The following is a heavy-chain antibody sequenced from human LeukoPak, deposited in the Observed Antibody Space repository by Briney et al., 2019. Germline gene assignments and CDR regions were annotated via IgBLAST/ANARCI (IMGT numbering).Heavy chain of an antibody. D-gene: IGHD3-22*01. CDR3: ARGPYDSSGYYPLLDY. J-gene: IGHJ4*02. V-gene: IGHV4-34*01. Sequence: SETLSLTCAVYGGSFSGYYWSWIRQPPGKGLEWIGEINHSGSTNYNPSLKSRVTISVDTSKNQFSLKLSSVTAADTAVYYCARGPYDSSGYYPLLDYWGQGTLVTVSS. CDR2: INHSGST. CDR1: GGSFSGYY.